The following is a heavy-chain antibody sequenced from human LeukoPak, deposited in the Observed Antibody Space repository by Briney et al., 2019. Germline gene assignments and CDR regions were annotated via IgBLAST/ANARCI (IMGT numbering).Heavy chain of an antibody. CDR1: GGSISSYY. CDR3: ARGMESGQEMATPFDY. J-gene: IGHJ4*02. CDR2: IYYSGST. V-gene: IGHV4-59*01. Sequence: PSETLSLTCTVSGGSISSYYWSWIRQPPGKGLEWIGYIYYSGSTNYNPSLKSRVTISVDTSKNQFSLKLSSVTAADTAVYYCARGMESGQEMATPFDYWGQGTLVTVSS. D-gene: IGHD5-24*01.